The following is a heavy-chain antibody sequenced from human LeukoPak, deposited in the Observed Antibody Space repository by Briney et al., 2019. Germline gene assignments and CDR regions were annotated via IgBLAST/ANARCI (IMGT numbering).Heavy chain of an antibody. D-gene: IGHD6-6*01. J-gene: IGHJ4*02. CDR1: GGTFSSYA. CDR2: IIPIFGTA. V-gene: IGHV1-69*05. CDR3: ARTAARRFDY. Sequence: GASVKVSCKASGGTFSSYAISWVRQAPGQGLEWMGGIIPIFGTANYAQKFQGRVTMTSDTSTSTVYMELSSLRSDDTAVYYCARTAARRFDYWGQGTLVTVSS.